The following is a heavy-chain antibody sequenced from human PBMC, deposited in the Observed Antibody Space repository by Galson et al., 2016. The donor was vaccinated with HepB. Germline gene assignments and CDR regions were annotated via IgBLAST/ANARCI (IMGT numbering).Heavy chain of an antibody. CDR1: GYTFTSYV. CDR2: INAGNGNT. Sequence: SVKVSCKASGYTFTSYVMNWVRQAPGQRLEWMGWINAGNGNTKYSQKFQGRVTITRDTSATTAYMELSSLKSEDTAFYYCAREGGDSSSWHLWFDPWGQGTLVTVSS. J-gene: IGHJ5*02. D-gene: IGHD6-13*01. V-gene: IGHV1-3*01. CDR3: AREGGDSSSWHLWFDP.